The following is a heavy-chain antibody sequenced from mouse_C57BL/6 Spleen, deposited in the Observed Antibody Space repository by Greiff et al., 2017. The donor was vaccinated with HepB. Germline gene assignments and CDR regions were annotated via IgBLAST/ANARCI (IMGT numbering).Heavy chain of an antibody. Sequence: DVKLVESGGGLVQPGGSLSLSCAASGFTFTDYYMSWVRQPPGKALEWLGFIRNKANGYTTEYSASVKGRFTISRDNSQSILYLQMNALRAEDSATYYCARYWGLHFDYWGQGTTLTVSS. D-gene: IGHD2-4*01. J-gene: IGHJ2*01. CDR2: IRNKANGYTT. V-gene: IGHV7-3*01. CDR3: ARYWGLHFDY. CDR1: GFTFTDYY.